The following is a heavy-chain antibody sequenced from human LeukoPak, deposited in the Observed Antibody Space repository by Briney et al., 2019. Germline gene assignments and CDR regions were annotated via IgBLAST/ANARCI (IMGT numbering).Heavy chain of an antibody. CDR1: GFTFDDYA. D-gene: IGHD5-24*01. Sequence: PGRSLRLSCAASGFTFDDYAMHWVRQAPGKGLEWVSGISWNSGSIGYADSVKGRFTISRDNAKNSLYLQMNSLRAEDTALYYCAKDRRDGYNFISGAFDIWGQGTMVTVSS. V-gene: IGHV3-9*01. CDR3: AKDRRDGYNFISGAFDI. J-gene: IGHJ3*02. CDR2: ISWNSGSI.